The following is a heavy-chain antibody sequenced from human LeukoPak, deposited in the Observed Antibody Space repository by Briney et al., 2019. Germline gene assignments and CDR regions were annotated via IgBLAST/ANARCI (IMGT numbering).Heavy chain of an antibody. CDR2: IYYTGST. CDR1: GGSISGSGYY. CDR3: ASPLGGFDN. V-gene: IGHV4-39*01. Sequence: SETLSLTCSVSGGSISGSGYYWAWIRQPPGKGLEWIGSIYYTGSTHYNSSLKSRVTMSVDTSKNQFSLKLSSVTAADTAVCYCASPLGGFDNWGQGTLVTVSS. D-gene: IGHD3-16*01. J-gene: IGHJ4*02.